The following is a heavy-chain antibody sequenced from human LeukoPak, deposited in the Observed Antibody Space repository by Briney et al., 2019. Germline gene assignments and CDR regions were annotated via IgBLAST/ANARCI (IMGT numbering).Heavy chain of an antibody. CDR2: MNPNSGNT. CDR1: GHTFTSYD. Sequence: ASVKVSCKASGHTFTSYDINWVRQATGQGLEWMGWMNPNSGNTGYAQKFQGRVTMTRNTSISTAYMELSSLRSEDTAVYYCARGYQEMVYAIRRYYGMDVWGQGTTVTVSS. J-gene: IGHJ6*02. V-gene: IGHV1-8*01. CDR3: ARGYQEMVYAIRRYYGMDV. D-gene: IGHD2-8*01.